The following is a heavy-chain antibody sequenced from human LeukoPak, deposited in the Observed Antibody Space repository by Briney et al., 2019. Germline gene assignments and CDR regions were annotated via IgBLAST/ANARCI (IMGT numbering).Heavy chain of an antibody. J-gene: IGHJ4*02. CDR3: AKSSYGSGSYSDY. V-gene: IGHV3-23*01. CDR1: GFTFSSYG. Sequence: PGGSLRLSCAASGFTFSSYGTSWVRQAPGKGLEWVSAISGSGGSTYYVDSVKGRFTISRDNGKNTLYLQMNSLRAEDTAVYYCAKSSYGSGSYSDYWGQGTLVTVSS. CDR2: ISGSGGST. D-gene: IGHD3-10*01.